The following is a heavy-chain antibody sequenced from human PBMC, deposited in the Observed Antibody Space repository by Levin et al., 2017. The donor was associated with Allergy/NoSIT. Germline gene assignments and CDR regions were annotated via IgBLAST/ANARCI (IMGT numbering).Heavy chain of an antibody. Sequence: PGGSLRLSCAASGFTFSSYAMHWVRQAPGKGLEWVAVISYDGSNKYYADSVKGRFTISRDNSKNTLYLQMNSLRAEDTAVYYCAREYYYGSGSYFDPNKESNRAFDSWGQGTMVTVSS. J-gene: IGHJ3*02. CDR3: AREYYYGSGSYFDPNKESNRAFDS. CDR2: ISYDGSNK. D-gene: IGHD3-10*01. CDR1: GFTFSSYA. V-gene: IGHV3-30-3*01.